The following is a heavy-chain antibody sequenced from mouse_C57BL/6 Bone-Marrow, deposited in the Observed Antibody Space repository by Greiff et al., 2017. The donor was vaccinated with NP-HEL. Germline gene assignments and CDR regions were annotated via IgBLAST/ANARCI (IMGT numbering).Heavy chain of an antibody. J-gene: IGHJ2*01. Sequence: EVKLVESGGGLVKPGGSLKLSCAASGFTFSSYAMSWVRQTPEKRLEWVATISDGGSYTYYPDNVKGRFTISRDTAKNNLYLQMSHLKSEDTAMYYCARDQLSRTNIDYWGQGTTLTVSS. CDR2: ISDGGSYT. CDR1: GFTFSSYA. V-gene: IGHV5-4*01. CDR3: ARDQLSRTNIDY. D-gene: IGHD1-1*01.